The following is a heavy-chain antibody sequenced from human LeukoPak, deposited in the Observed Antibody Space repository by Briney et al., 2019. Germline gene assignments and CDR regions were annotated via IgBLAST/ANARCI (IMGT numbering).Heavy chain of an antibody. Sequence: PGGSLRLSCAASGLTFSNYWMHWVRQAPGKGLVWVSRINSDGSKTGYADSVMGRFTISRDNAKNTLYLQMNSLRAEDTAVYYCARGFSDYASYFDYWGQGTRVTVPS. V-gene: IGHV3-74*01. CDR1: GLTFSNYW. CDR2: INSDGSKT. CDR3: ARGFSDYASYFDY. D-gene: IGHD5-12*01. J-gene: IGHJ4*02.